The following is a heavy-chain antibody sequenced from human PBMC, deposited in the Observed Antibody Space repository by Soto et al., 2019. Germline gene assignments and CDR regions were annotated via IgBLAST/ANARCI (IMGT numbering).Heavy chain of an antibody. J-gene: IGHJ6*02. D-gene: IGHD4-17*01. Sequence: PGGSLRLSCAASGFTFSSYSMNWVRQAPGKGLGWVSSISSSSSYIYYADSVKGRFTISRDNAKNSLYLQMNSLRAEDTAVYYCARDIIMATVTSLLGYYYGMDVWGQGTTVTVSS. CDR3: ARDIIMATVTSLLGYYYGMDV. CDR2: ISSSSSYI. V-gene: IGHV3-21*01. CDR1: GFTFSSYS.